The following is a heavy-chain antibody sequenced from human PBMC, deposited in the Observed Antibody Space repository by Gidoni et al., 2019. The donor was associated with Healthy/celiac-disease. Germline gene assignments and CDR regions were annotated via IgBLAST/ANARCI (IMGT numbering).Heavy chain of an antibody. CDR3: TTCSSTSCGDYYYYGMDV. CDR2: IKSKTDGGTT. CDR1: GFTFSNDC. D-gene: IGHD2-2*01. J-gene: IGHJ6*02. V-gene: IGHV3-15*01. Sequence: EVQLVESGGGLVKPGGSRRLSCAASGFTFSNDCMSWVRQAPGKGLEWGGRIKSKTDGGTTDYAAPVKGRFTISRDDSKNTLYLQMNSLKTEDTAVYYCTTCSSTSCGDYYYYGMDVWGQGTTVTVSS.